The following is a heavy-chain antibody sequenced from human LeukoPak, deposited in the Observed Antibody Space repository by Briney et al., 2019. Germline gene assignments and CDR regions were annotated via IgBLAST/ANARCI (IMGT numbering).Heavy chain of an antibody. CDR2: LHPNNGAT. V-gene: IGHV1-2*02. CDR3: ARDGPAQMVDFDY. D-gene: IGHD3-10*01. Sequence: ASVKVSCKASGYTFTGSGWYLYWLRQAPGQGLECVGWLHPNNGATGYAQKFQGRVAMTTGTSISTAYMELSRLRPDDTAIYYCARDGPAQMVDFDYWGQGTLVTVSS. CDR1: GYTFTGSGWY. J-gene: IGHJ4*02.